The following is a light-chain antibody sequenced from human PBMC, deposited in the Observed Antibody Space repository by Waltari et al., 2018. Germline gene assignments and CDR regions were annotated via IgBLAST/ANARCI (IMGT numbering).Light chain of an antibody. J-gene: IGKJ1*01. CDR1: QSVLYRSNTKYY. CDR2: WAS. V-gene: IGKV4-1*01. CDR3: HQYYLTPWT. Sequence: DIVVTQSPDSLTRSVVERATIKCKSSQSVLYRSNTKYYLSWYQQKSGQSPSLLIYWASTREAGVPDRFSGSGSGTDFTLTINGLQPEDAAVYFCHQYYLTPWTFGQGTKLEIK.